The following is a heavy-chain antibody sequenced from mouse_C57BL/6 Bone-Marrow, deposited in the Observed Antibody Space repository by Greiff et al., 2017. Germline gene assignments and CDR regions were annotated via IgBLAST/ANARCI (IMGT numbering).Heavy chain of an antibody. V-gene: IGHV1-7*01. CDR3: AILLWLRRDDY. CDR2: INPSSGYT. J-gene: IGHJ2*01. Sequence: VQLKQSGAELAKPGASVKLSCKASGYTFTSYWLHWVKPRPGQGLEWIGYINPSSGYTKYYQKFKDKAKLTADKSSRTAYMQLSSLTSEDSAVYYCAILLWLRRDDYWGQGTTLTVTS. CDR1: GYTFTSYW. D-gene: IGHD2-2*01.